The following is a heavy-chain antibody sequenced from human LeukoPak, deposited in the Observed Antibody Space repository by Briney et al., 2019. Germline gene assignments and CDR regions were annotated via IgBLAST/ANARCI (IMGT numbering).Heavy chain of an antibody. D-gene: IGHD6-13*01. V-gene: IGHV1-2*02. Sequence: ASVKVSCKASGYTFTGYYMHWVRQAPGQGLEWMGWINPNSGGTNYAQKFQGRVTMTRDTSISTAYMELSRLRSGDTAVYYCARDFGDSSSWYDYWGQGTLVTVSS. J-gene: IGHJ4*02. CDR1: GYTFTGYY. CDR2: INPNSGGT. CDR3: ARDFGDSSSWYDY.